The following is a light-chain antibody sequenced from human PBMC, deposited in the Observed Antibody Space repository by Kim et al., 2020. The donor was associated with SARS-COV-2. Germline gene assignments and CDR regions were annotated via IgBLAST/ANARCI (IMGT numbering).Light chain of an antibody. J-gene: IGLJ2*01. Sequence: SITISCSGISDDIDDYNYVSWYQQYPGNAPKVIISDISFRPSGVSNRFSASKSGNTASLTISGLQAEDEADYYCSAYGGTSNVGVFGGGTQLTVL. CDR2: DIS. CDR3: SAYGGTSNVGV. V-gene: IGLV2-14*03. CDR1: SDDIDDYNY.